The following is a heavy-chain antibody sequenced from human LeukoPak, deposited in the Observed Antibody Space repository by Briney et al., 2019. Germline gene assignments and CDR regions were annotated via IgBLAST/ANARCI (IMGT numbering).Heavy chain of an antibody. CDR2: IKSKTDGGTT. CDR1: GFTFSNAW. D-gene: IGHD2-2*01. Sequence: GGSLRLSCAASGFTFSNAWMSWVRQAPGKGLDWVGRIKSKTDGGTTEYAAPVKGRFTISRDDSKNTLYLQMNSLETEDTAVYYCTTFGHCSSTSCYSGWGQGTLVTVSS. CDR3: TTFGHCSSTSCYSG. J-gene: IGHJ4*02. V-gene: IGHV3-15*01.